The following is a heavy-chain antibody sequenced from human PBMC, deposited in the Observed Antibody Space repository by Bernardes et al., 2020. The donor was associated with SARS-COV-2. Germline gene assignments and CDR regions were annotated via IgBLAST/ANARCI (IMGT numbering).Heavy chain of an antibody. CDR3: ARVLSRVYGVFYFDY. CDR1: GFTFTSYW. J-gene: IGHJ4*02. CDR2: INSDQIST. Sequence: GGSLRLSCAASGFTFTSYWMHWVRQAPGKGLVWVSHINSDQISTSYVDSLKGRFTISRDNAKNTLYLHMNSLRAEDTAVYYCARVLSRVYGVFYFDYWGQGTLVTVSS. V-gene: IGHV3-74*01. D-gene: IGHD3-10*01.